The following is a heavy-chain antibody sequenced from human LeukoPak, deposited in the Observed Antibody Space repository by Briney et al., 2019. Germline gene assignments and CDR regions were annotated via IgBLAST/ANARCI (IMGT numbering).Heavy chain of an antibody. Sequence: SETLSLTCAVYGGSFSGYYWTWIRQTPEKGLEWIGEMNPSGSTSYNPYLKSGVTISVDTYKKQFSLKLTSVTAVDTAVYYCARGRQDVTMIVVVMTAVSYYLDAWGKGATVVVS. V-gene: IGHV4-34*01. CDR1: GGSFSGYY. D-gene: IGHD3-22*01. J-gene: IGHJ6*03. CDR3: ARGRQDVTMIVVVMTAVSYYLDA. CDR2: MNPSGST.